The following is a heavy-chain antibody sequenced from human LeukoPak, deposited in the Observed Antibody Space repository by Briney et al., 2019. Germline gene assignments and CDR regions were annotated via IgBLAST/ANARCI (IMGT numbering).Heavy chain of an antibody. Sequence: GGSLRLSCAASGFTFSSYSMNWVRQAPGKGLEWVSSISSSSSYIYYADSVKGRFTISRDNAKNSLYLQMNSLRAEDTAVYYCARSVAYPYGSGSCFDYWGQGTLVTASS. CDR1: GFTFSSYS. J-gene: IGHJ4*02. V-gene: IGHV3-21*01. CDR3: ARSVAYPYGSGSCFDY. CDR2: ISSSSSYI. D-gene: IGHD3-10*01.